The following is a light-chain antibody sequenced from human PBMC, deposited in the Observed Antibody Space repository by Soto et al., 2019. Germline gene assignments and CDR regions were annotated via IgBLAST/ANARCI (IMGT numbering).Light chain of an antibody. J-gene: IGLJ1*01. CDR1: NSDVGGYEY. CDR3: STYTTSRTLV. V-gene: IGLV2-14*01. CDR2: EVR. Sequence: ALTQPASVSWSPGQSITISCTGTNSDVGGYEYVAWYQQHPGKVPKLMISEVRNRPSGASNRFSGSKSGNTASLTISGLQAEDEADYYCSTYTTSRTLVFGSGTKVTVL.